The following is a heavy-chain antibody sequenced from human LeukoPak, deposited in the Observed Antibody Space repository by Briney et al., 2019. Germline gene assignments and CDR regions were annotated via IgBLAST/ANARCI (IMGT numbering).Heavy chain of an antibody. Sequence: ASVKVSCKASGYTFTSYDINWVRQATGQGLEWMGWMNPNSGNTGYAQKFQGRVTMTRNTSISTAYMELSSLRSEDTAVYYYAREYNQYSSGGYNWFDPWGQGTLVTVSS. J-gene: IGHJ5*02. CDR2: MNPNSGNT. V-gene: IGHV1-8*01. D-gene: IGHD6-19*01. CDR1: GYTFTSYD. CDR3: AREYNQYSSGGYNWFDP.